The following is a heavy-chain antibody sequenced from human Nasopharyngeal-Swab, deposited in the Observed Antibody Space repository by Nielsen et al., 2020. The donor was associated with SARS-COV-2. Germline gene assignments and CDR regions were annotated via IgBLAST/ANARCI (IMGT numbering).Heavy chain of an antibody. V-gene: IGHV1-2*04. CDR3: ARVRLRYFDY. CDR2: INPNSGAT. J-gene: IGHJ4*02. D-gene: IGHD5-12*01. Sequence: ASVKVSCKASGYTFTGYYMHWVRQAPGQGLEWMGWINPNSGATNYAQNFQGWVTMTRDTSISTAYMELSRLRSDDTAVYHCARVRLRYFDYWGQGTLVTVSS. CDR1: GYTFTGYY.